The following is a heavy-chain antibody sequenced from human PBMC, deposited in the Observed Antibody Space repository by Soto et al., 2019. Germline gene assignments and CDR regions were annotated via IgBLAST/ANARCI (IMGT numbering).Heavy chain of an antibody. CDR1: GFTFSSYW. D-gene: IGHD3-16*01. V-gene: IGHV3-74*01. CDR2: INSDGSRT. CDR3: ARCYVDYYDGNCYLGGH. J-gene: IGHJ4*02. Sequence: EVQLVESGGGIVQPGGSLRLSCAASGFTFSSYWMHWVRQAPGKGLVWVSRINSDGSRTSYADSAKGRFTISRDNAKKTVYLQLNSLGAEDMALYSSARCYVDYYDGNCYLGGHWGQGTLVTVSS.